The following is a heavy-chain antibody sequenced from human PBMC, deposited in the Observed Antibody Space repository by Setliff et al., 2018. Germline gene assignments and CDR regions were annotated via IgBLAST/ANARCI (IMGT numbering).Heavy chain of an antibody. Sequence: PSETLSLTCAVHGGSFSDYYWSWIRQPPGKGLEWIGEINHSGSTNNNPSLKSRVTISVDTSKNQFSLKLSSVTAADAAVYYCARTYNFWSGYFDYWGQGTLVTVSS. V-gene: IGHV4-34*01. CDR2: INHSGST. J-gene: IGHJ4*02. CDR3: ARTYNFWSGYFDY. D-gene: IGHD3-3*01. CDR1: GGSFSDYY.